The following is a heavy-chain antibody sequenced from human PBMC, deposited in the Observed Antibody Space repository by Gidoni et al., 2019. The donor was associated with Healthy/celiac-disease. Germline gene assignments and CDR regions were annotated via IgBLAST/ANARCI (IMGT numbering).Heavy chain of an antibody. D-gene: IGHD3-10*01. CDR3: ARGSVLLASTRYYCDY. Sequence: QVQLVESGGGVVQPGSSLRLSCAASGFPFSSYAMHWVRQAPGKGLAWVAVISYDGRNKYYADSVKGRFTISRDNSKNTLYLQMNSLRAEDTAVYYCARGSVLLASTRYYCDYWGQGTLVTVSS. CDR2: ISYDGRNK. CDR1: GFPFSSYA. V-gene: IGHV3-30*04. J-gene: IGHJ4*02.